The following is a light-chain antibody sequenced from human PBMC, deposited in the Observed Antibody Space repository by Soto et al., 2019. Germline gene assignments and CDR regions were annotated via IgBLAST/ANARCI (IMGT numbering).Light chain of an antibody. V-gene: IGKV3-15*01. Sequence: EIVMTQSPAILSMSPGERATLSCRASQSVSSNLAWYQQKVGQAPRLVIYDASTRATGIPARFRGSGSGTEFTLTISSLQSEDFAVYYCLQRSNWGITFGQGTRLEIK. CDR3: LQRSNWGIT. CDR1: QSVSSN. J-gene: IGKJ5*01. CDR2: DAS.